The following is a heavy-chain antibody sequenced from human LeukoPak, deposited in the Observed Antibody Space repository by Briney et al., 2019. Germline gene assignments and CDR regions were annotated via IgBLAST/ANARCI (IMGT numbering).Heavy chain of an antibody. D-gene: IGHD5-12*01. V-gene: IGHV3-21*01. CDR2: ISSSSSYI. J-gene: IGHJ6*03. CDR3: ARGSRTIVTTKFARGHYMDV. Sequence: PGGSLRLSCAASGFTFSSYSMNWVRQAPGKGLEWVSSISSSSSYIYYADSVKGRFTISRDNAKNSLYLKMNSLRAEDTAVYYSARGSRTIVTTKFARGHYMDVWGKGTTVTVSS. CDR1: GFTFSSYS.